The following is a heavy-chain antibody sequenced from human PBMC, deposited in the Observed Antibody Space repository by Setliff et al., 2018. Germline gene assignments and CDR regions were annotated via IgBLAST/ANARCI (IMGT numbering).Heavy chain of an antibody. CDR1: GDSISSSTYH. D-gene: IGHD3-16*01. V-gene: IGHV4-39*07. CDR3: ARVRVVQGYYESDY. Sequence: SETLSLTCTVYGDSISSSTYHWGWIRQSPGKGLEWIGNIYYNGNTNKNPSLKSRVTISVDTSRDQFSLRLSSVTAADTAMYYCARVRVVQGYYESDYWGQGTLVTVSS. J-gene: IGHJ4*02. CDR2: IYYNGNT.